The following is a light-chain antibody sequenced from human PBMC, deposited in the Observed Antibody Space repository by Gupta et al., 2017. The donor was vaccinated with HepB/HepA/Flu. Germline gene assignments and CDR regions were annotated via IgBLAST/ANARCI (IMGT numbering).Light chain of an antibody. J-gene: IGLJ2*01. CDR2: EDS. CDR1: ALPKRY. Sequence: SYELPQPPSVPVSPGQTARITCSGDALPKRYAYWYQKKSGQAPVLVTYEDSKRPSGIPERFSGSRSGTMATLTISGDQVEDEADYYCYSTDNSVNPVFGGGTKLTVL. CDR3: YSTDNSVNPV. V-gene: IGLV3-10*01.